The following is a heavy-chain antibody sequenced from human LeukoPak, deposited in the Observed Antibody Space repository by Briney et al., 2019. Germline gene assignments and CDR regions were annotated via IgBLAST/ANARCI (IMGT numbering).Heavy chain of an antibody. CDR3: AKGSIFITGNYFDY. D-gene: IGHD1-20*01. CDR1: GSTFDDYA. J-gene: IGHJ4*02. Sequence: GGSLRLSCAASGSTFDDYAMHWVRQAPGKGLEWVSLISGDCGSTYYADSVKGRFTISRDNSKNSLYLQMNSLRTEDTALYCCAKGSIFITGNYFDYWGQGTLVTVSS. CDR2: ISGDCGST. V-gene: IGHV3-43*02.